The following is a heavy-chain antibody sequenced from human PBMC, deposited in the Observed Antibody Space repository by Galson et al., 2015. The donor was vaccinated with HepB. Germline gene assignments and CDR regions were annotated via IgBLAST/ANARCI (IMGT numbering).Heavy chain of an antibody. CDR1: GFTVSPNY. Sequence: SLRLSCAASGFTVSPNYMSWVRQAPGKGLEWVSVIYGGDSAYYVDSVKGRFTYYADSVRGRFTISRDDSKNTLFLQMSSLRVDDTAVYYCATSQWPPAANDCWGRGTLVTVSS. CDR3: ATSQWPPAANDC. J-gene: IGHJ4*02. V-gene: IGHV3-53*01. CDR2: IYGGDSAYYVDSVKGRFT. D-gene: IGHD6-19*01.